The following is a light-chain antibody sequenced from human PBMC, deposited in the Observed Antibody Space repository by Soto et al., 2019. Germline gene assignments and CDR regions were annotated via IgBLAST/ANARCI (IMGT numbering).Light chain of an antibody. CDR3: QSYDSSLSDWV. CDR1: SSNIGSGYD. Sequence: QSVLTQPPSVSGAPGQGVTISCTGSSSNIGSGYDVHWYQQLPGTAPKLLIYGNTNRPSGVPDRFSGSKSGTSASLAITGLQAEDEADYYCQSYDSSLSDWVFGGGTKLTVL. CDR2: GNT. J-gene: IGLJ3*02. V-gene: IGLV1-40*01.